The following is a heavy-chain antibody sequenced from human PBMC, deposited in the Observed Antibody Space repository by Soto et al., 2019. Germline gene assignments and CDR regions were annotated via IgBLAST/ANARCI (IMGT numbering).Heavy chain of an antibody. CDR2: IYYSGST. D-gene: IGHD3-10*01. J-gene: IGHJ6*03. CDR1: GGSISSGGFY. Sequence: QVQLQESGPGLVKPSLTLSLTCNVSGGSISSGGFYWSWIRQHPGKGLEWIGHIYYSGSTYYNPALRSRVTLSVDTSKNQFSLKLSSVTASDTAVYYCARDVGSPMVQGVTYYFDVWGKGTTVTVSS. V-gene: IGHV4-31*03. CDR3: ARDVGSPMVQGVTYYFDV.